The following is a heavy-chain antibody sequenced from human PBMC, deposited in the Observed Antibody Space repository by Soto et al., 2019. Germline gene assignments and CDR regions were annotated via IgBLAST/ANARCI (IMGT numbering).Heavy chain of an antibody. CDR2: IDLSDSYT. Sequence: GESLKISCKGSVYSFTSYWISWVRQMPGKGLEWMGRIDLSDSYTNYSPSFQGHVTISADKSISTAYLQWSSLKASDTAMYYCARHGPSIAAAGPDFRALYYWGQGTLVTVSS. D-gene: IGHD6-13*01. V-gene: IGHV5-10-1*01. CDR1: VYSFTSYW. J-gene: IGHJ4*02. CDR3: ARHGPSIAAAGPDFRALYY.